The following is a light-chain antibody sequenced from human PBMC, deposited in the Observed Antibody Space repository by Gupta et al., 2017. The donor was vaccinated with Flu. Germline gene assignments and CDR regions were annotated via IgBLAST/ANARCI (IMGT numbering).Light chain of an antibody. CDR2: GAS. CDR3: QQCCCPVT. J-gene: IGKJ3*01. Sequence: VFTQSPGTLSLSPGDRATLSCRASQSVRSDYVSWYQQKPGQATRLLISGASSRAAGIADMISGRGSGTDFILIITRVEPEYFAFYCCQQCCCPVTFGPGTKVEIK. CDR1: QSVRSDY. V-gene: IGKV3-20*01.